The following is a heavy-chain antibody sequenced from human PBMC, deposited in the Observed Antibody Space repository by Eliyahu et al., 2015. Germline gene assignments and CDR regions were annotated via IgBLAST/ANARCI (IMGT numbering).Heavy chain of an antibody. V-gene: IGHV3-30*18. CDR3: AKSYSTSWYYDYGMDV. Sequence: QVQLVESGGGVVQPGRSLRLSCAAXGFTFXXYGIPWVRQAPGKGLEWVAVISDDGSNKYYADSVKGRFTISRDNSKNTLYLQMNNLRAEDTAVYYCAKSYSTSWYYDYGMDVWGQETTVTVSS. CDR2: ISDDGSNK. D-gene: IGHD6-13*01. J-gene: IGHJ6*02. CDR1: GFTFXXYG.